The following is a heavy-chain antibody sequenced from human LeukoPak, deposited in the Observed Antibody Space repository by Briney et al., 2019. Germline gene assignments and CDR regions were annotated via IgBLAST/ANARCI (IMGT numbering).Heavy chain of an antibody. V-gene: IGHV3-15*01. CDR3: TTDRLLAYCGGDCFDY. D-gene: IGHD2-21*01. CDR1: GFSFSIHG. CDR2: IKSKTDGGTT. Sequence: GGSLTLSCAASGFSFSIHGMGWVRRAPGKGLEWVGRIKSKTDGGTTDYAAPVKGRFTISRDDSKNTLYLQMNSLKTEDTAVYYCTTDRLLAYCGGDCFDYWGQGTLVTVSS. J-gene: IGHJ4*02.